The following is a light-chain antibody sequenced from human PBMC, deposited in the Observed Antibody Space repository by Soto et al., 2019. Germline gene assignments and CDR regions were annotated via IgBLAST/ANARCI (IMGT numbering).Light chain of an antibody. CDR3: HHYGSSPLT. V-gene: IGKV3-20*01. CDR2: EAP. J-gene: IGKJ5*01. CDR1: RGISTY. Sequence: ETVLTRSPPTLSLSPGERPTLSCRPSRGISTYLAWYQQKPGQAPRLLKYEAPNRATGIPDRFSGSGSGTDFTLTISRLEPEDFAVYYCHHYGSSPLTFGQGTRLEIK.